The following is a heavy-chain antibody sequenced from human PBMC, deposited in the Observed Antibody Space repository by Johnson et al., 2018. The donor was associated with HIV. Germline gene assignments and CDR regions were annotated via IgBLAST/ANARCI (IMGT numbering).Heavy chain of an antibody. J-gene: IGHJ3*02. CDR2: IYSGGST. V-gene: IGHV3-66*01. CDR3: AIEVGATNAFDI. Sequence: VQLVESGGGLVQPGGSLKLSCAASGFTFSGSAMHWVRQAPGKGLEWVSVIYSGGSTYYADSVKGRFTISRDNAKNTLYLQMNSLRAEDTAVYYCAIEVGATNAFDIWGQGTMVTVSS. D-gene: IGHD1-26*01. CDR1: GFTFSGSA.